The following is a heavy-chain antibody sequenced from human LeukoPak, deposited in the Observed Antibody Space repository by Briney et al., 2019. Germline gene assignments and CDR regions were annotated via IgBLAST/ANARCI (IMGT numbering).Heavy chain of an antibody. V-gene: IGHV5-51*01. CDR3: ARQGSHYYDTSGNDYGLGDFDY. J-gene: IGHJ4*02. CDR2: IYPGDSDT. Sequence: GESLKISCQGSGHSFTTYWIAWVRQMPGKGLEWMGIIYPGDSDTTYSPSFQGQVIISADKSISTAYLQWSSLKASDTAMYYCARQGSHYYDTSGNDYGLGDFDYWGQGTLVTVSS. CDR1: GHSFTTYW. D-gene: IGHD3-22*01.